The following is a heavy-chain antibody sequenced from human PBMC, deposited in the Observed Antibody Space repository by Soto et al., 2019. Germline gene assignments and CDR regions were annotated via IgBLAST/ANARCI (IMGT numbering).Heavy chain of an antibody. CDR2: ISAYNGNT. V-gene: IGHV1-18*01. J-gene: IGHJ6*03. CDR3: ERDLGAVYCSGGSCPTHMDV. Sequence: ASVKVSCKASGYTFSSYGISWVRQAPGQGLEWMGWISAYNGNTNYAQKLQGRVTMTTDTSTSTAYMELRSLRSDDTAVYYCERDLGAVYCSGGSCPTHMDVWGKGTTVTVSS. D-gene: IGHD2-15*01. CDR1: GYTFSSYG.